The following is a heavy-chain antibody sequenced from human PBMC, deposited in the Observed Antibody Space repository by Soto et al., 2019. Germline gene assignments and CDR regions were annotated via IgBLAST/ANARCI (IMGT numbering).Heavy chain of an antibody. D-gene: IGHD2-21*01. CDR2: LTSNSDAI. CDR1: GFISEDYD. J-gene: IGHJ4*02. CDR3: VKGTFSRSKVIFDY. Sequence: GGSLRLSCVASGFISEDYDMQWVRQVPGRGLEWVSSLTSNSDAIKYADSVKGRFTLSRDNAKNSMYLEMDRLRVEDTAFYFCVKGTFSRSKVIFDYWGQGTLVTVSS. V-gene: IGHV3-9*02.